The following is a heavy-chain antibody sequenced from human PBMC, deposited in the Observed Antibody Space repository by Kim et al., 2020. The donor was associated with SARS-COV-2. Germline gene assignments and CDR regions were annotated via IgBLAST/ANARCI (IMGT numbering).Heavy chain of an antibody. J-gene: IGHJ5*01. CDR2: K. D-gene: IGHD3-16*01. Sequence: KFNADSVKGRFTISRDNSNNTLFLQMSSLRVEDTALYYCAKEPTGLRSFDSWGQGTLVTVSS. CDR3: AKEPTGLRSFDS. V-gene: IGHV3-30*07.